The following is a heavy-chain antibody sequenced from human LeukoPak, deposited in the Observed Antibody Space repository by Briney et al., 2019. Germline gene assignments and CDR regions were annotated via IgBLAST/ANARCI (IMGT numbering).Heavy chain of an antibody. CDR3: AREGGDCRSTSCYVNY. D-gene: IGHD2-2*01. Sequence: PGGSLRLSCAASGFTFSSYKMSWVRQAPGKGLEWVSYITNSGSTIHYADSVKGRFTISRDNAKNSLYLQMNSLRAEDTAAYYCAREGGDCRSTSCYVNYWGQGTLVTVSS. CDR1: GFTFSSYK. V-gene: IGHV3-48*03. CDR2: ITNSGSTI. J-gene: IGHJ4*02.